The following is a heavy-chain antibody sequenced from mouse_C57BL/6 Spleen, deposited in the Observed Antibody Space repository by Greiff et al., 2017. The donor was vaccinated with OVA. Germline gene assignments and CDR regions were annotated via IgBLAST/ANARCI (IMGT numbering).Heavy chain of an antibody. CDR3: AREGYDYDGGFAY. Sequence: EVQRVESEGGLVQPGSSMKLSCTASGLTFGDYYMAWVRQVPEKGLEWVANINYDGSSTYYLDSLKSRFIISRDNAKNILYLQMSSLKSEDTATYYCAREGYDYDGGFAYWGQGTLVTVSA. J-gene: IGHJ3*01. V-gene: IGHV5-16*01. CDR2: INYDGSST. CDR1: GLTFGDYY. D-gene: IGHD2-4*01.